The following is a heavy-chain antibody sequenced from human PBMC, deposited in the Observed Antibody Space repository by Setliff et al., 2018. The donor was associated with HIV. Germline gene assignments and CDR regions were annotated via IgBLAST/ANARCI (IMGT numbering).Heavy chain of an antibody. V-gene: IGHV1-8*01. CDR3: ARTALHYYDSSGYLDN. CDR1: GYTFTRYD. D-gene: IGHD3-22*01. J-gene: IGHJ4*03. Sequence: ASVKVSCKASGYTFTRYDINWVRQAPGQGLEWMAWMNPQSGDTGYAQKFQDRVTVTGNTSINTAYMELSSLRSDDTAVYYCARTALHYYDSSGYLDNWGQGTLVTVPS. CDR2: MNPQSGDT.